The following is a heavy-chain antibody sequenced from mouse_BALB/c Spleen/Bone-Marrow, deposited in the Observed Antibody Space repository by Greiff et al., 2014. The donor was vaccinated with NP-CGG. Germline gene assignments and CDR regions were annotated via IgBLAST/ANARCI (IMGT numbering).Heavy chain of an antibody. CDR3: ASYVYGYYFDY. CDR2: IDPANGNT. J-gene: IGHJ2*01. D-gene: IGHD2-2*01. CDR1: GFNVKDTY. Sequence: LVESGAELVKPGASVKLSCTAPGFNVKDTYIHWVKQRPEQGLEWIGRIDPANGNTKYDPKFQGKATITADTSSNTAYLQLSSLTSEDTAVYYCASYVYGYYFDYWGQGTTLTVSS. V-gene: IGHV14-3*02.